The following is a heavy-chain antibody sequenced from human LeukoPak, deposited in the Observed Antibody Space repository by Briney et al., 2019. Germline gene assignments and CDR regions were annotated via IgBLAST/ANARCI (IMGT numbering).Heavy chain of an antibody. CDR2: ISYHGSNK. V-gene: IGHV3-30-3*01. CDR3: AREGRDSYDSSGYYPDAFDI. J-gene: IGHJ3*02. CDR1: GFTFSSYA. D-gene: IGHD3-22*01. Sequence: GGSLRLSCAASGFTFSSYAMHWVRQAPGKGLEWVAVISYHGSNKYYADSVKGRFTISRDNSKNTLYLQMNSLRAEDTAVYYCAREGRDSYDSSGYYPDAFDIWGQGTMVTVSS.